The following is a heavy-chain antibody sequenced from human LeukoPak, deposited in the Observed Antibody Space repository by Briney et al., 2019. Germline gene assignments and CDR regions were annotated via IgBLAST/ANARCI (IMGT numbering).Heavy chain of an antibody. Sequence: KTGGSLRLSCASCGFTLSRYGMNWVRQAPGKGLEWVSSISSSNLYIYYADSVKGRFTISRDNAKNSLYLQMNSLRVEDTAIYYCARDRETSLGYCGGSTCFSGWFDPWGQGTLVTVSS. CDR1: GFTLSRYG. CDR2: ISSSNLYI. V-gene: IGHV3-21*01. CDR3: ARDRETSLGYCGGSTCFSGWFDP. D-gene: IGHD2-15*01. J-gene: IGHJ5*02.